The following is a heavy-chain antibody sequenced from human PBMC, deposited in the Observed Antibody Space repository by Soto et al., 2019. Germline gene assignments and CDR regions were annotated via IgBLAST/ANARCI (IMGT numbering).Heavy chain of an antibody. CDR2: ISGSGSST. CDR3: AKDRALVGALDP. J-gene: IGHJ5*02. CDR1: GFTFSGYA. D-gene: IGHD1-26*01. V-gene: IGHV3-23*01. Sequence: PGGSLRLSCAASGFTFSGYAMSWVRQAPGKGLEWVSAISGSGSSTYYGDSVKGRFTISRDNSKNTLYLQMNSLRAEDTAVYYCAKDRALVGALDPWGQGTLVTVSS.